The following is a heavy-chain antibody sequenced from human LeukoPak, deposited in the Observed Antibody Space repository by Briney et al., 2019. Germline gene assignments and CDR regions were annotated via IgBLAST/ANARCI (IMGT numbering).Heavy chain of an antibody. V-gene: IGHV3-53*01. CDR3: ARDLGVRYFDWLIPGSDY. J-gene: IGHJ4*02. Sequence: PGGSLRLSCAASGFTVSSSYMSWVRQAPRKGLEWVSAIYSGGSTYYADSVKGRFTISRDNSKNTLYLQMNSLRAEDTAVYYCARDLGVRYFDWLIPGSDYWGQGTLVTVSS. D-gene: IGHD3-9*01. CDR2: IYSGGST. CDR1: GFTVSSSY.